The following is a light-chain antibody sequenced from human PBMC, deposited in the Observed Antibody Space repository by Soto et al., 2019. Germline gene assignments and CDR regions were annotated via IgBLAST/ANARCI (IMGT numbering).Light chain of an antibody. Sequence: QSALTQPASVTGSPGQSITISCTGTSSDVGGCNCVSWYQQHPGRAPKLMIYEANIRHSGVSNRFSGSKSGNTASLTISGLQAEDEADYYCSSFTTSRTYVYGTGTKLTVL. V-gene: IGLV2-14*01. CDR2: EAN. CDR1: SSDVGGCNC. CDR3: SSFTTSRTYV. J-gene: IGLJ1*01.